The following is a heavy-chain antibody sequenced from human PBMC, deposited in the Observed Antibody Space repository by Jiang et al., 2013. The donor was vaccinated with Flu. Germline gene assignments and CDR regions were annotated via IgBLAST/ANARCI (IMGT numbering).Heavy chain of an antibody. V-gene: IGHV3-64D*06. Sequence: QLLESGGGLVQPGGSLRLSCSASGFTFSSYAMHWVRQAPGKGLEHVSGISSNGDSTYYADSVNGRFTIFRDNSKNTLNLQMSSLRAEDTAAYYCVKDGLGVLTPGAEYYWGQGALVTVSS. D-gene: IGHD4/OR15-4a*01. CDR1: GFTFSSYA. CDR2: ISSNGDST. CDR3: VKDGLGVLTPGAEYY. J-gene: IGHJ4*02.